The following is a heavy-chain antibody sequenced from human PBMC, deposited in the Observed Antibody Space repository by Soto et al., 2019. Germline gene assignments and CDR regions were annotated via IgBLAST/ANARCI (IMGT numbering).Heavy chain of an antibody. Sequence: ASVKVSCKASGYTFTSYGISWVRQAPGQGLEWMGWISAYNGNTNYAQKLQGRVTMTTDTSTSTAYMELRSLRSDDTAVYYCARVVGTTTNQNWFDPWGQGTLVTVSS. CDR3: ARVVGTTTNQNWFDP. D-gene: IGHD4-4*01. V-gene: IGHV1-18*04. CDR2: ISAYNGNT. CDR1: GYTFTSYG. J-gene: IGHJ5*02.